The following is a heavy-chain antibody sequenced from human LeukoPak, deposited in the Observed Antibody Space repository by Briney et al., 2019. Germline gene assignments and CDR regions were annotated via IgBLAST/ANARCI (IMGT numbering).Heavy chain of an antibody. CDR3: ARVAGTDFDY. Sequence: SETLSLTCAVYGGSFSGYYWSWIRQPPGKGLEWIGEINHSGSTNYNPSLKSRVTISVDTSKNQFSLKLSSVTAADTAVYYCARVAGTDFDYWGQGTLVTVSS. J-gene: IGHJ4*02. CDR2: INHSGST. V-gene: IGHV4-34*01. D-gene: IGHD6-19*01. CDR1: GGSFSGYY.